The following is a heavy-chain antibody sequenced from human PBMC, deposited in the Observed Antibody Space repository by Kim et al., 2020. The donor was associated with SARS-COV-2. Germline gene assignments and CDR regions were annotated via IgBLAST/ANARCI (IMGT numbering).Heavy chain of an antibody. V-gene: IGHV7-4-1*02. J-gene: IGHJ6*02. D-gene: IGHD3-3*01. CDR1: GYTFTSYA. CDR2: INTNTGNP. Sequence: ASVKVSCKASGYTFTSYAMNWVRQAPGQGLEWMGWINTNTGNPTYAQGFTGRFVFSLDTSVSTAYLQISSLKAEDTAVYYCASDPGVSTIFVVVIRNPTYYGMDVWGQGTTVTVSS. CDR3: ASDPGVSTIFVVVIRNPTYYGMDV.